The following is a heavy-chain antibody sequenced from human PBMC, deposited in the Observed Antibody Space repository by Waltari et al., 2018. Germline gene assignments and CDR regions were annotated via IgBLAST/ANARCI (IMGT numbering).Heavy chain of an antibody. V-gene: IGHV4-59*01. CDR2: IYYSGST. J-gene: IGHJ3*02. CDR3: ARVGGSSSIVDI. D-gene: IGHD1-26*01. Sequence: QVQLQESGPGLVTPSETLSLTCTVSGGSISSYNWSWIRQPPGKGLEWIGYIYYSGSTNHNPVLKMRVTISVDTSKNQFSRKPSAVTAADTAVYYGARVGGSSSIVDIWGQGTMVTVSS. CDR1: GGSISSYN.